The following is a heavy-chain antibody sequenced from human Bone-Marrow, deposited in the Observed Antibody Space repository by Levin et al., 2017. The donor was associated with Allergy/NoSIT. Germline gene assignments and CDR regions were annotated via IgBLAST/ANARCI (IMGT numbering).Heavy chain of an antibody. J-gene: IGHJ6*02. D-gene: IGHD6-13*01. CDR3: ARDCPHLSYSSTWYYYYGTDV. Sequence: GGSLRLSCAASGFTFSNSSMNWVRQAPGKGLEWVSYISDSSSSIFYADSVKGRFTISRDNAKNSLFLQMNCLRDEDTAVYYCARDCPHLSYSSTWYYYYGTDVWGQGTTVTVSS. V-gene: IGHV3-48*02. CDR2: ISDSSSSI. CDR1: GFTFSNSS.